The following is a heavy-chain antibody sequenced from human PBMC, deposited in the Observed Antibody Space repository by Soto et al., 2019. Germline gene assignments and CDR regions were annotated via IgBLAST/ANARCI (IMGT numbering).Heavy chain of an antibody. CDR1: GGTFSSYA. D-gene: IGHD3-22*01. V-gene: IGHV1-69*06. CDR2: IIPIFGTA. J-gene: IGHJ3*02. Sequence: QVQLVQSGAEVKKPGSSVKVSCKASGGTFSSYAISWVRQAPGQGLEWMGGIIPIFGTANYAQKFQGRVTIPADKSTSTAYMELSSLRSEDTAVYYCANHYYDSSGYYYRGAFDIWGQGTMVTVSS. CDR3: ANHYYDSSGYYYRGAFDI.